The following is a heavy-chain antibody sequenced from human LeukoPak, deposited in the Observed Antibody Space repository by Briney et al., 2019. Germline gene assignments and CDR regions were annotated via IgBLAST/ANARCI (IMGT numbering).Heavy chain of an antibody. V-gene: IGHV4-34*01. D-gene: IGHD6-19*01. CDR1: GFTFSSYW. CDR2: INHSGST. J-gene: IGHJ4*02. Sequence: GSLRLSCAASGFTFSSYWMSWIRQPPGKGLEWIGEINHSGSTNYNPSLKSRVTISVDTSKNQFSLKLSSVTAADTAVYYCARGPPRRPQQWLVSGYFDYWGQGTLVTVSS. CDR3: ARGPPRRPQQWLVSGYFDY.